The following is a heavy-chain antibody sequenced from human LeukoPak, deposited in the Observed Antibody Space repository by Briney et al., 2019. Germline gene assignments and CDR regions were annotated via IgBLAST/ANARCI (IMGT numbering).Heavy chain of an antibody. Sequence: ASVKVSCTASGYTFTNYYMHWVRQAPGQGLDWMGIINPSGGSTYYAQKFQGRVTITRDTSTSTVYLEVSSLRSEDTAVYYCARGLGSTGKFDYWGQGTLVTVSS. D-gene: IGHD1-26*01. J-gene: IGHJ4*02. CDR1: GYTFTNYY. V-gene: IGHV1-46*01. CDR2: INPSGGST. CDR3: ARGLGSTGKFDY.